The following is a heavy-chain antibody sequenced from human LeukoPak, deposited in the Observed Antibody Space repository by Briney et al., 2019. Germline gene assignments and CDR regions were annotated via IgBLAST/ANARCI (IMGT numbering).Heavy chain of an antibody. CDR2: INAGNGNT. J-gene: IGHJ3*02. CDR1: GYTFTSYA. Sequence: ASVKVSCKASGYTFTSYAMHWVRQAPGQRLEWMGWINAGNGNTKYSQKFQGRVTITRDTSASTAYMELSSLRSEDTAVYYCARGLAIPDAFDIWGQGTMVTVSS. V-gene: IGHV1-3*01. D-gene: IGHD5-12*01. CDR3: ARGLAIPDAFDI.